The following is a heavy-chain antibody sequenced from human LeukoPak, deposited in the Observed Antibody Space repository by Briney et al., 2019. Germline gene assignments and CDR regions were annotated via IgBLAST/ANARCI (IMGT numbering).Heavy chain of an antibody. D-gene: IGHD3-10*01. CDR3: ARRPNPPRYYGSGSLACCWFDP. V-gene: IGHV1-2*02. J-gene: IGHJ5*02. Sequence: GASVKVSCKASGYTFTGYYMHWVRQAPGQGLEWMGWINPNSGGTNYAQKFQGRVTMTRDTSISTAYMELSRLRSDDTAVYYCARRPNPPRYYGSGSLACCWFDPWGQGTLVTVSS. CDR2: INPNSGGT. CDR1: GYTFTGYY.